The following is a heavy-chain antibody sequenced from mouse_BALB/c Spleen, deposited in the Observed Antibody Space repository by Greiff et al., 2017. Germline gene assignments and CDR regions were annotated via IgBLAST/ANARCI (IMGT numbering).Heavy chain of an antibody. D-gene: IGHD1-1*01. J-gene: IGHJ2*01. V-gene: IGHV5-6-5*01. Sequence: EVQRVESGGGLVKPGGSLKLSCAASGFTFSSYAMSWVRQTPEKRLEWVASISSGGSTYYPDSVKGRFTISRDNARNILYLQMSSLRSEDTAMYYCAREGITTVVAPDYWGQGTTLTVSS. CDR2: ISSGGST. CDR1: GFTFSSYA. CDR3: AREGITTVVAPDY.